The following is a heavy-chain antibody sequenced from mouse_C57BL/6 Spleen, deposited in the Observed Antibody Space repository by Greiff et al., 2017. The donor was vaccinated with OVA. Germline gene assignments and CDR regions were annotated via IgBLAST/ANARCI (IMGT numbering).Heavy chain of an antibody. Sequence: QVQLQQSGAELVKPGASVKVSCKASGYTFTSYWMHWVKQRPGQGLEWIGRIHPSDSDTNYNQKFKGKATLAVDKSSSTAYMQLSRLTSEDSAVYYCAIDGYYRYFDVWGTGTTVTVSS. D-gene: IGHD2-3*01. CDR1: GYTFTSYW. CDR2: IHPSDSDT. CDR3: AIDGYYRYFDV. J-gene: IGHJ1*03. V-gene: IGHV1-74*01.